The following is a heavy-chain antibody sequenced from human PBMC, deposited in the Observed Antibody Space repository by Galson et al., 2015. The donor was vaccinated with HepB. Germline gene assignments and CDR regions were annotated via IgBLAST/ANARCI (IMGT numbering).Heavy chain of an antibody. D-gene: IGHD3-9*01. CDR2: ISAYNGNT. CDR3: ARDLGVLRYFDWEPGPDY. V-gene: IGHV1-18*04. J-gene: IGHJ4*02. CDR1: GYTFTSYG. Sequence: SVKVSCKASGYTFTSYGISWVRQAPGQGLEWMGWISAYNGNTNYAQKLQGRVTMTTDTSTSTAYMELRSLRFDDTAVYYCARDLGVLRYFDWEPGPDYWGQGTLVTVSS.